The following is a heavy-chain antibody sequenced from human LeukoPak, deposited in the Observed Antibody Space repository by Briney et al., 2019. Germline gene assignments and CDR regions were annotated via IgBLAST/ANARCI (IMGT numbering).Heavy chain of an antibody. CDR3: ARDNTKWLVTSHYYFDY. D-gene: IGHD6-19*01. CDR2: ISSSSSYI. Sequence: GGSLRLSCVASGFTFSSYSMNWVRQAPGKGLEWVSSISSSSSYIYYADSVKGRFTISRDNAKNSLYLQMNSLRAEDTAVYYCARDNTKWLVTSHYYFDYWGQGTLVTVSS. CDR1: GFTFSSYS. J-gene: IGHJ4*02. V-gene: IGHV3-21*01.